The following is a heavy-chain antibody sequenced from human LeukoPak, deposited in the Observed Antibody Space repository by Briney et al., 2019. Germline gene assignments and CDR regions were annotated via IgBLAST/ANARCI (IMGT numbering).Heavy chain of an antibody. Sequence: SQTQSLTCTVSGGSISSGGYYWSWIRQHPGKGLEWIGYIYYSGSTYYNPSLKSRVTISVDTSKNQFSLKLSSVTAADTAVYYCARTGSGWYGVYYYYGMDVWGQGTTVTVSS. V-gene: IGHV4-31*03. J-gene: IGHJ6*02. CDR1: GGSISSGGYY. CDR3: ARTGSGWYGVYYYYGMDV. CDR2: IYYSGST. D-gene: IGHD6-19*01.